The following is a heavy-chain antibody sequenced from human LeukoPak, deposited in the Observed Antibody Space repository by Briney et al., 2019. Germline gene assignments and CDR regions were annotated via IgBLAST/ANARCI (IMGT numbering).Heavy chain of an antibody. Sequence: GASVKVSCKASGGTFSRHTISWVRQSPGQGLEWMGGITPMFGTSNYAQKFRGRVTITADESTSTAYVELSGLRSEDTAVYYCARDSSEFRSLLFHWGQGTLVTVSS. V-gene: IGHV1-69*13. CDR2: ITPMFGTS. D-gene: IGHD1-14*01. J-gene: IGHJ1*01. CDR3: ARDSSEFRSLLFH. CDR1: GGTFSRHT.